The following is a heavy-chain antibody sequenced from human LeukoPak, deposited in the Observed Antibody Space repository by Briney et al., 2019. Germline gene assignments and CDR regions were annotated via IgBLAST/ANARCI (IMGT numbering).Heavy chain of an antibody. V-gene: IGHV3-33*01. CDR1: GFTFSSYG. CDR3: ARLSGYEKGYVFDI. D-gene: IGHD5-12*01. Sequence: GRSLRLSCAASGFTFSSYGMNWVRQAPGRGLEWVAVICNDGSHKYYADSVKGRFTISRDNSKNTLYLQMNSLRAEDTAVYYCARLSGYEKGYVFDIWGQGTMVTVSS. CDR2: ICNDGSHK. J-gene: IGHJ3*02.